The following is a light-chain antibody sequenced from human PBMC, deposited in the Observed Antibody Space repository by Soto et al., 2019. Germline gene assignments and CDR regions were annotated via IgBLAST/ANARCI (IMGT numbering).Light chain of an antibody. CDR1: QRVSNH. CDR3: QQYGSSPWT. V-gene: IGKV3-20*01. CDR2: GAS. J-gene: IGKJ1*01. Sequence: ETVMAKSPVTLSVSQGDTATLSCRASQRVSNHLACYQQKPGQAPRLLIYGASSRATGIPDRFSGSGSGTDFTLTISRLEPEDFAVYYCQQYGSSPWTFGQGTKVDI.